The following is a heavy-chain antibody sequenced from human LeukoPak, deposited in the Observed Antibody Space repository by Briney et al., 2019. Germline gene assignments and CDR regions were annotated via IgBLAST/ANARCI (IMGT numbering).Heavy chain of an antibody. CDR2: IFYSGST. Sequence: SETLSLTCTVSGGSISTSNYYWGWIRQPPGKGLEWIGNIFYSGSTYYSPSLKRRVTISLDTSRNQFSLKLSSVTVADTAVYYCARAGYSSGWYPLDYWGQGTLVTVSS. V-gene: IGHV4-39*07. J-gene: IGHJ4*02. D-gene: IGHD6-19*01. CDR1: GGSISTSNYY. CDR3: ARAGYSSGWYPLDY.